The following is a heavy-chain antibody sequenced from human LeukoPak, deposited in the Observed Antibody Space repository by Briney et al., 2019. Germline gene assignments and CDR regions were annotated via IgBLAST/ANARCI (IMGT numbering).Heavy chain of an antibody. CDR2: FDPEDGET. V-gene: IGHV1-24*01. D-gene: IGHD2-2*01. Sequence: GASVKVSCKVPGYTLTELSMHWVRQAPGKGLEWMGGFDPEDGETIYAQKFQGRVTMTEDTSTDTAYMELSSLRSEDTAVYYCATVFLGYCSSTSCPRWFDPWGQGTLVTVSS. CDR1: GYTLTELS. J-gene: IGHJ5*02. CDR3: ATVFLGYCSSTSCPRWFDP.